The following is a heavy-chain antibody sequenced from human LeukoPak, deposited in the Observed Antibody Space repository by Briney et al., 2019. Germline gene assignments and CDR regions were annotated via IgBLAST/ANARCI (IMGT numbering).Heavy chain of an antibody. V-gene: IGHV1-2*02. CDR1: GYTFTGYY. CDR3: ARTSEGDQYSSGWYDLAFRY. J-gene: IGHJ4*02. CDR2: INPNSGGT. Sequence: GASVTVSCKASGYTFTGYYMHWVRQAPGQGLEWMGWINPNSGGTNYAQKFQGRVTITRDTSISTAYMELSRLRSDDTAVYYCARTSEGDQYSSGWYDLAFRYWGQGTLVTVSS. D-gene: IGHD6-19*01.